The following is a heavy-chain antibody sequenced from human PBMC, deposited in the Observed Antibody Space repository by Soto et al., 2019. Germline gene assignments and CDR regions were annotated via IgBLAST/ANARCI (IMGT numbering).Heavy chain of an antibody. CDR3: AKSMVATIYYYYGMDV. Sequence: PGGPLRLSCAASGFAFSSYGMHWVRQAPGKGLEWVAVISYDGSNKYYADSVKGRFTISRDNSKNTLYLQMNSLRAEDTAVYYCAKSMVATIYYYYGMDVRGQGATVTVSS. D-gene: IGHD5-12*01. V-gene: IGHV3-30*18. CDR2: ISYDGSNK. CDR1: GFAFSSYG. J-gene: IGHJ6*02.